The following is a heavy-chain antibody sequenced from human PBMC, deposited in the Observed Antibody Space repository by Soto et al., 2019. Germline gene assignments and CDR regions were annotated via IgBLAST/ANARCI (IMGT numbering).Heavy chain of an antibody. J-gene: IGHJ3*02. CDR2: IYPGDSDT. V-gene: IGHV5-51*01. Sequence: GESLKISCKGSGYSFTSYWIGWVRQMPGKGLEWMGIIYPGDSDTRYSPSFQGQVTISADKSISTAYLQWSSLKASDTAMYYCATNFRGYSYGGDAFDIWGQGTMVTVSS. CDR1: GYSFTSYW. CDR3: ATNFRGYSYGGDAFDI. D-gene: IGHD5-18*01.